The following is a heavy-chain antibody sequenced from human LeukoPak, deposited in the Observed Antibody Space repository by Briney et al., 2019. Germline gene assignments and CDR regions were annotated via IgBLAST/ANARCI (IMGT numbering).Heavy chain of an antibody. J-gene: IGHJ4*02. CDR3: ARVKYDSSGYYWYYFDY. V-gene: IGHV3-64*01. D-gene: IGHD3-22*01. Sequence: PGGSLRLSCAASGFTFSSYAMHWVRQAPGKGLEYVSAISSNGGSTYYANSVKGRFTISRDNSKNTLYLQMGSLRAEDMAVYYCARVKYDSSGYYWYYFDYWGRGTLVTVSS. CDR2: ISSNGGST. CDR1: GFTFSSYA.